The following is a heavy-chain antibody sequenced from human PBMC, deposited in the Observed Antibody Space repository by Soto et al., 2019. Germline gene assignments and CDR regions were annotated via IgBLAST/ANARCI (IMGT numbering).Heavy chain of an antibody. CDR1: GYTFTSYG. J-gene: IGHJ4*02. Sequence: QVQLVQSGAEVKKPGASVKVSCKASGYTFTSYGISWVRQAPGQGLEWMGWLSAYNGNTNYAQKLQGRVTMTTATSTSTAYMGLRRLSSDDTAVYSCARKEEIRGDCYYDYWGQGTLVTVSS. CDR2: LSAYNGNT. CDR3: ARKEEIRGDCYYDY. V-gene: IGHV1-18*01. D-gene: IGHD2-21*02.